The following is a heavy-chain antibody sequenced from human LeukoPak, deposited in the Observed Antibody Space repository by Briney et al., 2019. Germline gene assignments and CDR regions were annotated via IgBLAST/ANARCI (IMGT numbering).Heavy chain of an antibody. CDR1: GGTFSSYA. D-gene: IGHD2-2*01. CDR2: IIPILGIA. J-gene: IGHJ6*02. CDR3: ARVGGYCSSTSCPNYYYYGMDV. Sequence: ASVKVSCRASGGTFSSYAISWVRQAPGQGLEWMGRIIPILGIANYAQKFQGRVTITADKSTSTAYMELSSLRSEDTAVYYCARVGGYCSSTSCPNYYYYGMDVWGQGTTVTVSS. V-gene: IGHV1-69*04.